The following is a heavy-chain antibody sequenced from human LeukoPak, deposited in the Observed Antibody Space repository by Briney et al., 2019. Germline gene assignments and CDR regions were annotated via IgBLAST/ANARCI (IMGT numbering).Heavy chain of an antibody. CDR1: GGSISSGDYY. V-gene: IGHV4-30-4*01. CDR2: IYYSGST. Sequence: SQTLSLTCTVSGGSISSGDYYWSWIRQPRGKGLEWIGYIYYSGSTYYNPSLKSRVTISVDTSKNQFSLKLSSVTAADTAVYYCASLYCSSTSCSFDYWGQGTLVTVSS. D-gene: IGHD2-2*01. CDR3: ASLYCSSTSCSFDY. J-gene: IGHJ4*02.